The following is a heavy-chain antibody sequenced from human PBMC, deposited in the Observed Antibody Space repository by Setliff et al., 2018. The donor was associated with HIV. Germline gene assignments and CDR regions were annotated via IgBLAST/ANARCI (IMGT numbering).Heavy chain of an antibody. D-gene: IGHD3-10*01. CDR1: GFTFTNAW. CDR2: IKSKTDGETE. J-gene: IGHJ4*02. V-gene: IGHV3-15*01. CDR3: TTAVAQNWYGSGNENY. Sequence: GGSLRLSCAASGFTFTNAWMSWVRQGPGKGLEWVGRIKSKTDGETEDYAAPVKGRFTISRDDSRSTLYLQMNSLITEDTALYYCTTAVAQNWYGSGNENYWGQGTLVTVSS.